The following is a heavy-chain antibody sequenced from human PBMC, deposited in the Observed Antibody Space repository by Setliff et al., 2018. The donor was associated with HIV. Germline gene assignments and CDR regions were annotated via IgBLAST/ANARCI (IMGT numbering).Heavy chain of an antibody. Sequence: LSLTCATSGFSLRTYGLHWVRQAPGKGPEWVSSISSSTTYIYYADSLKGRFTISRDNAKDSLYLQMNSLRGEDTAVYYCAGSRGYFVKADWGQGTLVTVSS. D-gene: IGHD3-22*01. CDR2: ISSSTTYI. CDR1: GFSLRTYG. CDR3: AGSRGYFVKAD. V-gene: IGHV3-21*01. J-gene: IGHJ4*02.